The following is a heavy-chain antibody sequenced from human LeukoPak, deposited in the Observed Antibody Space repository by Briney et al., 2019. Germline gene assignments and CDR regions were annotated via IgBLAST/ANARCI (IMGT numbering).Heavy chain of an antibody. CDR2: INPSGGST. CDR3: ARDRGYGDSLGWFDP. CDR1: GYTVTSYY. V-gene: IGHV1-46*01. J-gene: IGHJ5*02. D-gene: IGHD4-17*01. Sequence: ASVKVSCKASGYTVTSYYMHWVRQAPGQGLEWMGIINPSGGSTSYAQKFQGRVTMTRDTSTSTVYMELSSLRSEDTAVYYCARDRGYGDSLGWFDPWGQGTLVTVSS.